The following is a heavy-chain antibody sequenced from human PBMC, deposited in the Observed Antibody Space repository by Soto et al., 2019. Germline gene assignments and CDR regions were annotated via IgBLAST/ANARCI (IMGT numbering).Heavy chain of an antibody. CDR1: EFTFSGRS. CDR3: ARGWFGPDV. CDR2: IDKVGTDS. J-gene: IGHJ6*03. Sequence: EVQLVESGGGLVQPGGSLRLSCAASEFTFSGRSVHWVRQAPGKGLVWVSGIDKVGTDSTYADSVKGRFTSSRDNAKNRVYLQMNRLRVEDTAVYYCARGWFGPDVWGKGTTVTVSS. D-gene: IGHD3-10*01. V-gene: IGHV3-74*01.